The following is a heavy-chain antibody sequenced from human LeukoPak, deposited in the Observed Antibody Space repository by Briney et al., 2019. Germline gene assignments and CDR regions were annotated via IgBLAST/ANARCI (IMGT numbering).Heavy chain of an antibody. Sequence: PSVTLSLTCTVCGGPISRYYWSWIRQPRGKGLEWVVYIYYSGSTNYTPSLKSRVTISVDTSKNQFSLKLSSVTAADTAVYYCARDFYGGWYDYWYFDLWGRGTLVTVSS. CDR2: IYYSGST. CDR1: GGPISRYY. J-gene: IGHJ2*01. V-gene: IGHV4-59*01. D-gene: IGHD6-19*01. CDR3: ARDFYGGWYDYWYFDL.